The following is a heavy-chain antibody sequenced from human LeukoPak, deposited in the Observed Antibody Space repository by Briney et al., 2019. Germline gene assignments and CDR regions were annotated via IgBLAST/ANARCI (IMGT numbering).Heavy chain of an antibody. CDR2: IIPIFGTA. D-gene: IGHD3-9*01. CDR3: ARGGVEDILAGSWFHP. CDR1: GGTFSSYA. V-gene: IGHV1-69*13. Sequence: SVKVSCKASGGTFSSYAISWVRQAPGQGLEWMGGIIPIFGTANYAQKFQGRVTITADESTSTAYMELSSLRSEDTAVYYCARGGVEDILAGSWFHPWGQGTLVTVSS. J-gene: IGHJ5*02.